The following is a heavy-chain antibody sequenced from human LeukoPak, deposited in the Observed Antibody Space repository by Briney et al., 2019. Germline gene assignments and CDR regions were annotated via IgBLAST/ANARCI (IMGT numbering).Heavy chain of an antibody. D-gene: IGHD7-27*01. Sequence: SETLSLTCSVSGDSMNNYHWTWIRQPPGKGLEWIGHIYYSGSTNYNPSLKSRVTMSVDTSKNQFSLKLSSVTAADTAVYYCASTWGSDWGQGTLVTVSS. J-gene: IGHJ4*02. V-gene: IGHV4-59*12. CDR3: ASTWGSD. CDR1: GDSMNNYH. CDR2: IYYSGST.